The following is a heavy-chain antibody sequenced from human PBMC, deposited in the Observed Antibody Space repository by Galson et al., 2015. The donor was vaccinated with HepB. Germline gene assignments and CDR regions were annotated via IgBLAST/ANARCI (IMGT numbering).Heavy chain of an antibody. Sequence: SLRLSCAASGFTFSSYAMHWVRQAPGKGLEWVAVISYDGSNKYYADSVKGRFTISRDNSKNTLYLQMNSLRAEDTAVYYCAREEEVVTAIPGYYYYGMDVWGQGTTVTVSS. V-gene: IGHV3-30*04. J-gene: IGHJ6*02. CDR3: AREEEVVTAIPGYYYYGMDV. CDR1: GFTFSSYA. D-gene: IGHD2-21*02. CDR2: ISYDGSNK.